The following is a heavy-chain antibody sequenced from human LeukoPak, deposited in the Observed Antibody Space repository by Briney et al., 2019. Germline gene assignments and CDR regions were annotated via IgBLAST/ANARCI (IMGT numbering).Heavy chain of an antibody. Sequence: PSETLSLTCSVSGASISSGSNYWGWIRQPPGKGLEWIGSIYHSGSTYYNPSLKSRVTISVDTSKNQFSLKLSSVTAADTAVYYCARSVVGATDIGIGSGSYFDYWGQGTLVTVSS. CDR1: GASISSGSNY. V-gene: IGHV4-39*07. J-gene: IGHJ4*02. CDR3: ARSVVGATDIGIGSGSYFDY. CDR2: IYHSGST. D-gene: IGHD1-26*01.